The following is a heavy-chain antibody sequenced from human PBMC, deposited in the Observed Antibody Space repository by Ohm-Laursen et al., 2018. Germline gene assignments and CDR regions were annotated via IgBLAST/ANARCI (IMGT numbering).Heavy chain of an antibody. CDR2: INHSGST. Sequence: SDTLSLTWAVYGGSFSGYYWSWIRQPPGKGLEWIGEINHSGSTNYNPSLKSRVTISVDTSKNQFSLKLSSVTAADTAVYYCARLGIGTTPNWGQGTLVTVSS. D-gene: IGHD2-15*01. V-gene: IGHV4-34*01. J-gene: IGHJ4*02. CDR1: GGSFSGYY. CDR3: ARLGIGTTPN.